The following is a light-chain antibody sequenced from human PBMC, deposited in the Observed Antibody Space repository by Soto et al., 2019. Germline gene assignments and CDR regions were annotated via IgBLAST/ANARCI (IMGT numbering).Light chain of an antibody. CDR2: DAS. Sequence: EIVLTQSPATLSLSPGERATLSCRASQSVSSYLAWYQQKPGQAPRLLIYDASNRATGIPARFSGSGSGTAFTLAINSLEPEDFAVYYCQQRSNWPGYTFGQGTKLESK. J-gene: IGKJ2*01. V-gene: IGKV3-11*01. CDR3: QQRSNWPGYT. CDR1: QSVSSY.